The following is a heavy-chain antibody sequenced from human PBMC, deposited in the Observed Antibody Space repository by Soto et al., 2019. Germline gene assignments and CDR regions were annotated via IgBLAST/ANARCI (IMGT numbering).Heavy chain of an antibody. D-gene: IGHD2-15*01. V-gene: IGHV1-69*06. Sequence: QVQLVQSGAEVKKPGSSVKVSCKASGGTFSSYAISWVRQAPGQGLEWMGGIIPIFGTANYAQKFQGRVTITADKSTSTAYMELSSLRSEDTAVYYCARGPQAATPRNYYYYYGMDVWGQGTTVTVSS. CDR2: IIPIFGTA. CDR1: GGTFSSYA. J-gene: IGHJ6*02. CDR3: ARGPQAATPRNYYYYYGMDV.